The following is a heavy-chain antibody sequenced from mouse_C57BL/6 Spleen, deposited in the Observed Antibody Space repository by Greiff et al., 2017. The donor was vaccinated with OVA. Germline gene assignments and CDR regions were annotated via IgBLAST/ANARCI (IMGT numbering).Heavy chain of an antibody. J-gene: IGHJ2*01. CDR1: GYAFTNYL. V-gene: IGHV1-54*01. Sequence: QVHVKQSGAELVRPGTSVKVSCKASGYAFTNYLIEWVKQRPGQGLEWIGVINPGSGGTNYNEKFKGKATLTADKSSSTAYMQLSSLTSEDSAVYFCARATYYSNYLDYWGQGTTLTVSS. D-gene: IGHD2-5*01. CDR2: INPGSGGT. CDR3: ARATYYSNYLDY.